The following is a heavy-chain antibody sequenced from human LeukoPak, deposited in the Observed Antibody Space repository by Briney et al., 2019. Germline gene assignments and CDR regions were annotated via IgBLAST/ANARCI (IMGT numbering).Heavy chain of an antibody. V-gene: IGHV1-18*01. CDR2: ISAYNGNT. Sequence: ASVKDSCKASGYTFTGYGISWVRQAPGQGLEWMGWISAYNGNTNYAQKLQGRVTMTTDTSTSTAYMELRSLRSDDTAVYYCARDTYYYDSSGYASEYGMDVWGQGTTVAVSS. D-gene: IGHD3-22*01. J-gene: IGHJ6*02. CDR1: GYTFTGYG. CDR3: ARDTYYYDSSGYASEYGMDV.